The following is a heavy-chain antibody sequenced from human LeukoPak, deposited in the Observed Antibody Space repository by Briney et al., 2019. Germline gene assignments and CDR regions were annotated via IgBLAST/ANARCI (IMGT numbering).Heavy chain of an antibody. CDR1: GFTFDDYA. D-gene: IGHD3-16*02. Sequence: GRSLRLSCAASGFTFDDYAMHWVRQAPGKGLEWVSGISWNSGSIGYADSVKGRFTISRDNAKNSLYLQMNSLRAEDTAVYYCARDKYYDYVWGSYRPHDYWGQGTLVTVSS. J-gene: IGHJ4*02. V-gene: IGHV3-9*01. CDR3: ARDKYYDYVWGSYRPHDY. CDR2: ISWNSGSI.